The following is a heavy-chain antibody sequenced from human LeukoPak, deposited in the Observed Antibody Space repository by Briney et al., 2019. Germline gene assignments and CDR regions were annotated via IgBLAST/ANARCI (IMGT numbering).Heavy chain of an antibody. CDR2: IKQDGSEK. D-gene: IGHD6-19*01. V-gene: IGHV3-7*01. J-gene: IGHJ4*02. CDR3: ARDSSGWD. Sequence: GGSLRLSCAASGFTFSSYAMSWVRQAPGKGLEWVANIKQDGSEKYYVDSVKGRFTISRDNAKNSLYLQMNSLRAEDTAVYYCARDSSGWDWGQGTLVTVSS. CDR1: GFTFSSYA.